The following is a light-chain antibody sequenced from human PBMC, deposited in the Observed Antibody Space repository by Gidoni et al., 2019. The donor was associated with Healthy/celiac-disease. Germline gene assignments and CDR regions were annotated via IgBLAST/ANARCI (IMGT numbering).Light chain of an antibody. CDR3: QQYNNWPLT. V-gene: IGKV3-15*01. Sequence: EIVMTQPPATLSVSPGERATLSCRASQSVSSNLAWYQQKPGQAPRLLIYGASTRATGIPARFSGSGSGTEVTLTISSLQSEDFAVYYCQQYNNWPLTFGQGTKVEIK. CDR2: GAS. J-gene: IGKJ1*01. CDR1: QSVSSN.